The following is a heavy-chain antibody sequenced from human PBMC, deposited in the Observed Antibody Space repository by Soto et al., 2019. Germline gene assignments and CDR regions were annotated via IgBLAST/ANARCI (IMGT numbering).Heavy chain of an antibody. Sequence: GGSLRLSCAASGFTFCSYWMHWVRQAPGKGLVWVSRINSDGRNTNYADSVKGRFTISRDNAKNTLYLQMNSLRAEDTAVYYCSTYGHWGQGTQVTVSS. D-gene: IGHD2-21*01. J-gene: IGHJ4*02. V-gene: IGHV3-74*01. CDR1: GFTFCSYW. CDR2: INSDGRNT. CDR3: STYGH.